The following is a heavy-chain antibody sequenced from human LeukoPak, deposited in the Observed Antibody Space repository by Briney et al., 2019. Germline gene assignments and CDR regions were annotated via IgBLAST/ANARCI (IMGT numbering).Heavy chain of an antibody. CDR1: GGSFSGYY. Sequence: PSETLSLTCAVYGGSFSGYYWSWIRQPPAKGLEWIGEINHSGSTNYNPSLKSRVTISVDTSKNQFSLKLSSVTAADTAVYYCARARIAAAGISWFDPWGQGTLVTVSS. J-gene: IGHJ5*02. V-gene: IGHV4-34*01. D-gene: IGHD6-13*01. CDR3: ARARIAAAGISWFDP. CDR2: INHSGST.